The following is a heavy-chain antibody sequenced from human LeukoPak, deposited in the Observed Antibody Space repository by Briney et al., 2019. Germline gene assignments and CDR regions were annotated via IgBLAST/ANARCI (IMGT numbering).Heavy chain of an antibody. D-gene: IGHD7-27*01. CDR2: IYYSGST. CDR3: AREPPWASMDV. J-gene: IGHJ6*02. Sequence: PSETLSLTCTVSGGSISSSSYYWGWIRQPPGKGLEWIGSIYYSGSTYYNPSLKSRVTISVDTSKNQFSLKLSSVTAADTAVYYCAREPPWASMDVWGQGTTVTVSS. V-gene: IGHV4-39*07. CDR1: GGSISSSSYY.